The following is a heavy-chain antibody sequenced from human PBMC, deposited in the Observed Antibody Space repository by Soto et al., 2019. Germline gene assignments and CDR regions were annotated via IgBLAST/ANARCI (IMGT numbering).Heavy chain of an antibody. CDR2: IIPNYEAA. V-gene: IGHV1-69*06. CDR1: GGSFNNYV. D-gene: IGHD4-17*01. J-gene: IGHJ3*02. CDR3: GRYWNAGTLYGAFDI. Sequence: QVQLVQSGAEVRKPGSSVKVSCEASGGSFNNYVISWLRQAPGQGLEWMGGIIPNYEAANYGQKFRGRLTITADKATNTAYMELNSLRPEDTATYYCGRYWNAGTLYGAFDIWGQGTTVIVS.